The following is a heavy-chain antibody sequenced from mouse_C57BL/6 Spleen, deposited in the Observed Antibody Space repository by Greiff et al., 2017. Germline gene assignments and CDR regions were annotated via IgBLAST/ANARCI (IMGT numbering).Heavy chain of an antibody. CDR2: IYPGDGAT. V-gene: IGHV1-82*01. CDR3: AREDYGSSPLFAD. D-gene: IGHD1-1*01. Sequence: VQLQQSGPELVKPGASVKISCKASGYAFSSSWMNWVKQRPGKGLEWIGRIYPGDGATNYNGKFKGKATLSADKSSSTAYMQLSSLTSEDSAVYFCAREDYGSSPLFADWGQGTLVTVSA. CDR1: GYAFSSSW. J-gene: IGHJ3*01.